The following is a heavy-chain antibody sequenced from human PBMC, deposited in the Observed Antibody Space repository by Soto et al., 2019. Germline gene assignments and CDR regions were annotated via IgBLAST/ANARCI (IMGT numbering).Heavy chain of an antibody. CDR2: ISAYNGNT. Sequence: GASVKVSCKASGYTFTSYGISWVRQAPGQGLEWMGWISAYNGNTNYAQKLQGRVTMTTDTSTSTAHMELRSLRSDDTAVYYCARDLSTVTVSLFDYWGQGTLVTVSS. CDR1: GYTFTSYG. J-gene: IGHJ4*02. V-gene: IGHV1-18*01. CDR3: ARDLSTVTVSLFDY. D-gene: IGHD4-17*01.